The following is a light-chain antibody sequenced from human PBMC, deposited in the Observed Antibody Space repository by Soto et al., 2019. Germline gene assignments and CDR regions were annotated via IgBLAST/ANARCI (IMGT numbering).Light chain of an antibody. V-gene: IGKV1-9*01. Sequence: IQLTQSPSSLSASVGDRVTITCRASQGINTFLAWYQQKAGKAPKLLIYAASTLQSGVPSRFSGSGSGTDFTLTISSLQSEDFATYYCQQYYSYPITFGQGTRLEIK. J-gene: IGKJ5*01. CDR2: AAS. CDR1: QGINTF. CDR3: QQYYSYPIT.